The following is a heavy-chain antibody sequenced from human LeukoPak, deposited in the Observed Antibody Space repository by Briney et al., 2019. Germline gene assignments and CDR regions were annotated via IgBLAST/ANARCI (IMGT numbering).Heavy chain of an antibody. J-gene: IGHJ3*02. Sequence: SVKVSCKASGYTFTGYYIHWVRQAPGQGLEWMGGIIPIFGTANYAQKFQGRVTITADKSTSTAYMELSNLRSEDTAVYYCAGYSGYDYGDAFDIWGQGTMVTVSS. D-gene: IGHD5-12*01. CDR1: GYTFTGYY. V-gene: IGHV1-69*06. CDR3: AGYSGYDYGDAFDI. CDR2: IIPIFGTA.